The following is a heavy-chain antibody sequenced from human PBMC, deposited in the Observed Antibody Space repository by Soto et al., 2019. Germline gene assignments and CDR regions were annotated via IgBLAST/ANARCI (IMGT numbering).Heavy chain of an antibody. Sequence: QVQLVQSGTEVKKPGASVKVSCKASGYTFTSHTIHWMRQAPGQSLEWMAWINVNNDNTKYSHKFQGRVSLTMDTSASTVYMELSSLRSEDTAVYYCARSSFTAVDYWGQGTVVSVSS. D-gene: IGHD5-18*01. V-gene: IGHV1-3*01. J-gene: IGHJ4*02. CDR2: INVNNDNT. CDR1: GYTFTSHT. CDR3: ARSSFTAVDY.